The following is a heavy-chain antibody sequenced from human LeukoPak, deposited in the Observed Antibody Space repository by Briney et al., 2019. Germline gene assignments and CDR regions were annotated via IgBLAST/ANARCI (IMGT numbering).Heavy chain of an antibody. CDR3: ARHSRRWLQLFAFDI. D-gene: IGHD5-24*01. J-gene: IGHJ3*02. V-gene: IGHV4-38-2*02. Sequence: SETLSLTCTVSGYSISSGYYWGWIRQPPGKGLEWIGSIYHSGSTYYNPSLKSRVTISVDTSKNQFSLKLSSVTAADTAVYYCARHSRRWLQLFAFDIWGQGTMVTVSS. CDR2: IYHSGST. CDR1: GYSISSGYY.